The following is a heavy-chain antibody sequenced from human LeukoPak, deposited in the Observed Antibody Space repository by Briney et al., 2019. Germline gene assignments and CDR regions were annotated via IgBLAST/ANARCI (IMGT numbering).Heavy chain of an antibody. CDR3: ARDLDFWSGYYSHDAFDI. Sequence: PGGSLRLSCSASGFTFSNYGMSWVRQAPGKGLEWVSSISSSSSYIYYADSVKGRFTISRDNAKNSLYLQMNSLRAEDTAVYYCARDLDFWSGYYSHDAFDIWGQGTMVTVSS. CDR1: GFTFSNYG. V-gene: IGHV3-21*01. D-gene: IGHD3-3*01. J-gene: IGHJ3*02. CDR2: ISSSSSYI.